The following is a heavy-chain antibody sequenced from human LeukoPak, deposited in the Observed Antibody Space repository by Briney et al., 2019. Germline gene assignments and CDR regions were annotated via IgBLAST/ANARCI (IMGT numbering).Heavy chain of an antibody. D-gene: IGHD6-13*01. CDR1: GFTFGDYA. Sequence: GVSLRLSCTASGFTFGDYAMSWFRQAPGKGLEWVSFIRSNAYGGTTEYAASVKGRFTISRDDSKSIAYPQMNGLKTEDTAVYYYTRVEYSSSWMDYYYMDVWGKGTTVTVSS. V-gene: IGHV3-49*03. J-gene: IGHJ6*03. CDR3: TRVEYSSSWMDYYYMDV. CDR2: IRSNAYGGTT.